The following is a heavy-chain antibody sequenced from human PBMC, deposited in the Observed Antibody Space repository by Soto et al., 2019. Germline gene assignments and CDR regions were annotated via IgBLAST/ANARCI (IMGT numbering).Heavy chain of an antibody. CDR2: IDPVDSYA. CDR3: AKEAGIAPFDP. V-gene: IGHV5-10-1*01. CDR1: GFSFTNYW. Sequence: GESLKISCKGSGFSFTNYWISWVRQVPGKGLEWMGNIDPVDSYANYSPSFQGHVTFSVDTSISTLYLQMNSLRAEDTAVYYCAKEAGIAPFDPWGQGTLVTVSS. D-gene: IGHD6-13*01. J-gene: IGHJ5*02.